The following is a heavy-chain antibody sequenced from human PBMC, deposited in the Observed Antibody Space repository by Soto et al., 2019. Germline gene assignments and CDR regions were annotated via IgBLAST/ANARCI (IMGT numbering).Heavy chain of an antibody. CDR2: IHRDGTT. J-gene: IGHJ6*02. V-gene: IGHV3-53*01. D-gene: IGHD3-10*01. Sequence: PGGSLRLSCAASGFTVSSNDMSWVRQAPGEGLEWVSLIHRDGTTYYADSVKGRFTISRDNSKNTLYLQMNSLRAEDTAMYYCARVGSRYYGSGSHYPFGMDVWGQGTTVTVSS. CDR1: GFTVSSND. CDR3: ARVGSRYYGSGSHYPFGMDV.